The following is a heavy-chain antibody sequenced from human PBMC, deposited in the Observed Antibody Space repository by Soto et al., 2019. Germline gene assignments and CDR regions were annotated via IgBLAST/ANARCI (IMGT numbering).Heavy chain of an antibody. J-gene: IGHJ4*02. Sequence: QVQLVESGGGVVLPGTSLRLSCAASGFTFRTYAMHWVRRAPGRGLEWVAIISSDGSNKYYADSVKGRFSISRDNSKNTLYLQMNSLRAEDTAVYYCARDLREYYFDYWGQGTLVTVSS. V-gene: IGHV3-30-3*01. CDR2: ISSDGSNK. CDR1: GFTFRTYA. CDR3: ARDLREYYFDY.